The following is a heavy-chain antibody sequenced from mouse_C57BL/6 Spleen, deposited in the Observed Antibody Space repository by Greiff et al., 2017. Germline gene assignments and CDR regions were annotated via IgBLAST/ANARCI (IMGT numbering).Heavy chain of an antibody. V-gene: IGHV7-3*01. CDR3: ARLYGNYVWYFDV. D-gene: IGHD2-1*01. Sequence: EVKLMESGGGLVQPGGSLSLSCAASGFTFTDYYMSWVRQPPGKALEWLGFIRNKANGYTTEYSASVKGRFTISRDNSPSILYLQMHALRAEDSATYYCARLYGNYVWYFDVWGTGTTVTVSS. CDR1: GFTFTDYY. J-gene: IGHJ1*03. CDR2: IRNKANGYTT.